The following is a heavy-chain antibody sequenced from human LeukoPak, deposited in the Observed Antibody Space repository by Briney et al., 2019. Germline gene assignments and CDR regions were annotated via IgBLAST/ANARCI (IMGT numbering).Heavy chain of an antibody. D-gene: IGHD5-18*01. V-gene: IGHV3-21*01. Sequence: GGSLRLSCAASGFTFSSYSMNWVRQAPGKGLEWVSSISSTSSVIFYADSVKGRFTISRDNARNSLYLQMNSLRAEDTAVYYCAGGGAGATVMDLFDYWGQGTLVTVSS. J-gene: IGHJ4*02. CDR3: AGGGAGATVMDLFDY. CDR1: GFTFSSYS. CDR2: ISSTSSVI.